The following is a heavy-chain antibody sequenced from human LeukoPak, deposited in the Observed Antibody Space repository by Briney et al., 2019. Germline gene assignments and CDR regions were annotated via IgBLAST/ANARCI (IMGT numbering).Heavy chain of an antibody. J-gene: IGHJ4*02. V-gene: IGHV1-18*01. Sequence: GASVKVSCKASGYTFTSYGISWVRQAPGQGLEWMGWISAYNGNTNYAQKFQGRVTMTRDTSISTAYMELSRLRSDDTAVYYCARGGEYSYGPELPRWGQGTLVTVSS. CDR1: GYTFTSYG. CDR3: ARGGEYSYGPELPR. D-gene: IGHD5-18*01. CDR2: ISAYNGNT.